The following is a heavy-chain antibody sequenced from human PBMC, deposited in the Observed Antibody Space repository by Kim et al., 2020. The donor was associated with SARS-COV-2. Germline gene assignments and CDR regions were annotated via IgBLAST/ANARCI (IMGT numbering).Heavy chain of an antibody. D-gene: IGHD5-18*01. J-gene: IGHJ4*02. CDR1: GFTFSSYE. CDR3: ARDTYSDGFN. Sequence: GGSLRLSCAASGFTFSSYEMNWVRQAPGKGLEWVSYISSSGSTIDYADSVKGRFTISRDNAKNSLYLQMNSLRAEDTAVYYCARDTYSDGFNWGEGTLVTVSS. V-gene: IGHV3-48*03. CDR2: ISSSGSTI.